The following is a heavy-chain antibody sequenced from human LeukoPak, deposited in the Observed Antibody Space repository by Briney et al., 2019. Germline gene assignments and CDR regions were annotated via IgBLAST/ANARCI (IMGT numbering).Heavy chain of an antibody. CDR3: ASNIQLWAFDY. D-gene: IGHD5-18*01. J-gene: IGHJ4*02. CDR2: ISSSSSYI. V-gene: IGHV3-21*01. Sequence: GGSLRLSWAASGFTFSSYSMNWVRQAPAKGLEWVSSISSSSSYIYYADSVKGRFTISRDNAKNSLYLQMNSLRAEDTAVYYCASNIQLWAFDYWGQGTLVTVSS. CDR1: GFTFSSYS.